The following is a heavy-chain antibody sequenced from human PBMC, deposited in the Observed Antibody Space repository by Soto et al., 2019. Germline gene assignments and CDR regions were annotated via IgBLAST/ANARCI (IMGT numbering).Heavy chain of an antibody. J-gene: IGHJ4*02. CDR3: ARFGEFADYPTYYFDY. Sequence: SETLSLTCTVSGGSISSYYWSWIRQPPGKGLEWIGYIYYSRSTNYNPSLKSRVTISVDTSKNQFSLKLSSVTAADTAVYYCARFGEFADYPTYYFDYWGQGTLVTVSS. D-gene: IGHD3-10*01. V-gene: IGHV4-59*01. CDR1: GGSISSYY. CDR2: IYYSRST.